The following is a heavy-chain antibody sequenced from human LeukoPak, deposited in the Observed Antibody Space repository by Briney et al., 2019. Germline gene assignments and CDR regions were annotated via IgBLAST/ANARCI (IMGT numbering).Heavy chain of an antibody. V-gene: IGHV3-21*01. CDR1: GFTFSSYS. Sequence: GGSLRLSCAASGFTFSSYSMNWVRQAPGKGLEWVSSISSSTNYIYYADSVKGRFTISRDNAKNSLYLQVNRLRAEDTAVYYCARYPLGSSWYYFDYWGQGTLVTVSS. CDR2: ISSSTNYI. D-gene: IGHD6-13*01. CDR3: ARYPLGSSWYYFDY. J-gene: IGHJ4*02.